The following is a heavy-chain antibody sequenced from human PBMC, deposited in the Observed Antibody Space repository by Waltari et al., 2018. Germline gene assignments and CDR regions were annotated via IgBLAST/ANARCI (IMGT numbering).Heavy chain of an antibody. V-gene: IGHV3-30-3*01. CDR1: GFTFSSYA. CDR2: ISYDGSNK. Sequence: QVQLVESGGGVVQPGRSLRLSCAASGFTFSSYAMHWVRQAPGKGLEWVAVISYDGSNKYYADSVKGRVTISRDNSKNTLYLQMNSLRAEDTAVYYCAGSYDPGFDYWGQGTLVTVSS. D-gene: IGHD2-2*01. CDR3: AGSYDPGFDY. J-gene: IGHJ4*02.